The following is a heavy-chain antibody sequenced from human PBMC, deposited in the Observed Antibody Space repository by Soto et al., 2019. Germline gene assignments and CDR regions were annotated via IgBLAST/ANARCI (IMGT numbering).Heavy chain of an antibody. V-gene: IGHV4-59*01. J-gene: IGHJ6*03. D-gene: IGHD2-2*01. Sequence: SETLSLTCIVSGVSISTSYWSWIRQPPGKGLEWMGYIYYAGSTNYNPSLKSRVTMSVDASKNQFSLRLSSVTAAATAVYHCARGSTSISAYYMDVWGKGTTVTVSS. CDR2: IYYAGST. CDR1: GVSISTSY. CDR3: ARGSTSISAYYMDV.